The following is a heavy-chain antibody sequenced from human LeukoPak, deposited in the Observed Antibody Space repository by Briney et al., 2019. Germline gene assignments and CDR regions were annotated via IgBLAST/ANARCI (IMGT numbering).Heavy chain of an antibody. Sequence: PGGSLRLSCTASGFTFGTYGMHWVRQAPDKGLEWVAFLQYDGGNKHYADSVKGRFTISRDNSKNTLYLQMNSLRAEDTAVYYCAKVSTLDYWGQGTLVTVSS. CDR3: AKVSTLDY. CDR2: LQYDGGNK. V-gene: IGHV3-30*02. CDR1: GFTFGTYG. J-gene: IGHJ4*02. D-gene: IGHD1-1*01.